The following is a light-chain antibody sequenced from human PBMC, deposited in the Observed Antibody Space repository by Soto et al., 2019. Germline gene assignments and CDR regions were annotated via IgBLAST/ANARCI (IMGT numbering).Light chain of an antibody. Sequence: EIVMTQSPATLSVSPGERATLSCRASQSVSSNLAWYQQKPGQAPRLLIYGTSNRATGIPDRFSGSGSGTDFTLTISRLEPADFAVYYCQQYGDSLWTFGQGTKVDIK. CDR1: QSVSSN. CDR2: GTS. J-gene: IGKJ1*01. V-gene: IGKV3-20*01. CDR3: QQYGDSLWT.